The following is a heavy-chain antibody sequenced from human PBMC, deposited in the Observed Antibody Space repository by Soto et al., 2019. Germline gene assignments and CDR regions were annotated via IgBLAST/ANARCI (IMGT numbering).Heavy chain of an antibody. J-gene: IGHJ6*02. CDR2: ISAYNGNT. Sequence: XAVKVACKASGYPFTSYGIIWVRQAPGQGLEWMGWISAYNGNTNYAQKLQGRVTMTTDTSTSTAYMELRSLRSDDTAVYYCARAYYGSGSYYYYYGMDVWGQGTTVTVSS. V-gene: IGHV1-18*01. CDR3: ARAYYGSGSYYYYYGMDV. D-gene: IGHD3-10*01. CDR1: GYPFTSYG.